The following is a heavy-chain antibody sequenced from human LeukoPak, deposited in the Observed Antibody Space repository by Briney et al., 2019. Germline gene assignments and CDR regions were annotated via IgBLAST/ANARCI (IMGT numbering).Heavy chain of an antibody. Sequence: PGGSLRLSCAASGFTFSSYLMTWVRQAPGTGLEWVATINEDGGEKYYLDSVKGRFTISRDNAKNSLYLQMNSLRAEDTAVYYCARELDHDYYDFYFDYWGQGTLATVSS. J-gene: IGHJ4*02. V-gene: IGHV3-7*01. CDR3: ARELDHDYYDFYFDY. CDR1: GFTFSSYL. CDR2: INEDGGEK. D-gene: IGHD4-17*01.